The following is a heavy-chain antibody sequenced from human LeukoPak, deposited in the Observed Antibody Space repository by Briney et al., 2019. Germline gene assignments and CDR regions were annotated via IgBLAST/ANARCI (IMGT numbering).Heavy chain of an antibody. CDR2: INHSGST. V-gene: IGHV4-34*01. CDR1: GGSFSGYY. D-gene: IGHD3-10*01. CDR3: ARDFGAVTSNYFDY. Sequence: PSETLSLTCAVYGGSFSGYYWSWIRQPPGKGLEWIGEINHSGSTNYNPSLKSRVTISVDTSKNQFSLKLSSVTAADTAVYYCARDFGAVTSNYFDYWGQGTLVTVSS. J-gene: IGHJ4*02.